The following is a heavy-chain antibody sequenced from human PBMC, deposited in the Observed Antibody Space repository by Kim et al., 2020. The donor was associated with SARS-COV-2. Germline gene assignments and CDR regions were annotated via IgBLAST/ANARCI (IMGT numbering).Heavy chain of an antibody. CDR2: IYYSGST. CDR3: ARDHMPHSSSWILYYYGMDV. Sequence: SETLSLTCTVSGGSISSSSYYWGWIRQPPGKGLEWIGSIYYSGSTYYNPSLKSRVTISVDTSKNQFSLKLSSVTAADTAVYYCARDHMPHSSSWILYYYGMDVWGQGTTVTVSS. CDR1: GGSISSSSYY. J-gene: IGHJ6*02. D-gene: IGHD6-13*01. V-gene: IGHV4-39*07.